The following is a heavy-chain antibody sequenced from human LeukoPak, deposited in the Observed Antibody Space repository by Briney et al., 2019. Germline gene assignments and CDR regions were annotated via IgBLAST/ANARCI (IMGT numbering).Heavy chain of an antibody. J-gene: IGHJ4*02. CDR3: ARGPSAITMIVASMTGFDY. CDR1: GGSFSGYY. V-gene: IGHV4-34*01. CDR2: INHSGST. D-gene: IGHD3-22*01. Sequence: SETLSLTCAVYGGSFSGYYWSWLRQPPGKGLEWTGEINHSGSTNYNPSLKSRVTISVDTSKNQFSLKLSSVTAADTAVYYCARGPSAITMIVASMTGFDYWGQGTLVTVSS.